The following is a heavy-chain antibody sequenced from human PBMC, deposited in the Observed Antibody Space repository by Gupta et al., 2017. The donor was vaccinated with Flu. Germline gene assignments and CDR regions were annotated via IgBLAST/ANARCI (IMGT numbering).Heavy chain of an antibody. D-gene: IGHD5-24*01. Sequence: QVQLQESGPGLVKPSETLSLTCAVSGVSISGTTYYWAWVRQPPGKGLEWIGDIYYDGSTYYNPSLKSRITIAADTSQNQFSLRLTSVTATDTARYFCVKHPRDPNFEDWGQGTLVTVSS. J-gene: IGHJ1*01. V-gene: IGHV4-39*01. CDR1: GVSISGTTYY. CDR3: VKHPRDPNFED. CDR2: IYYDGST.